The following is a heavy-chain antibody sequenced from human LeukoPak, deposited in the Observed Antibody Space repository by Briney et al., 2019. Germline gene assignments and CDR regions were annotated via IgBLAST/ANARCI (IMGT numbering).Heavy chain of an antibody. Sequence: SETLSLTCTVSGYSISSGRYWAWIRQPPGKGLEWIGSITHSGYTNYNPSLKSRVTMSVDTSKNQFSLKLSSVTAADTAVYYCARDWPRLRWSLDYWGQGTLVTVSS. CDR3: ARDWPRLRWSLDY. V-gene: IGHV4-38-2*02. D-gene: IGHD4-23*01. CDR1: GYSISSGRY. CDR2: ITHSGYT. J-gene: IGHJ4*02.